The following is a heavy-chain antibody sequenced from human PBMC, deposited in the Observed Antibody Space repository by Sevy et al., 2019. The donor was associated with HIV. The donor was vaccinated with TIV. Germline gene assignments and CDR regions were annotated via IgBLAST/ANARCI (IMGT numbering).Heavy chain of an antibody. D-gene: IGHD3-3*02. CDR1: GGSISSDSFL. CDR3: ARHLHFYGIDV. J-gene: IGHJ6*02. CDR2: ISYSGST. Sequence: SETLSLTCTVSGGSISSDSFLWGWIRQTPGEGLSWIGGISYSGSTYYDPSLKSRITVDVDTSKKQFSLELRSVTAADTAMYYCARHLHFYGIDVWGPGTTVTVSS. V-gene: IGHV4-39*01.